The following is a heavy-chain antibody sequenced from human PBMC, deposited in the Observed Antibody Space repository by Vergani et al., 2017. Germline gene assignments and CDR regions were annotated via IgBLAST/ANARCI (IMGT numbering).Heavy chain of an antibody. Sequence: EVQLVESGGGLVQPGRSLRLSCTASGFTFGDYAMSWVRQAPGKGLEWVGFIRSKAYGGTTEYAASVKGRFTISRDDSKSIAYLQMNSLKTEDTAVYYCTRDAPESGSVYYSTPVYFDYWGQGTLVTVSS. V-gene: IGHV3-49*04. CDR2: IRSKAYGGTT. D-gene: IGHD3-22*01. CDR3: TRDAPESGSVYYSTPVYFDY. CDR1: GFTFGDYA. J-gene: IGHJ4*02.